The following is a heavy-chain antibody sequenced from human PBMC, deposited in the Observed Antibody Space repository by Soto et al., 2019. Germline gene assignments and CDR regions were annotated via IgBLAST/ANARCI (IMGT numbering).Heavy chain of an antibody. J-gene: IGHJ4*02. CDR3: ATVPRYCSGTTCYLDS. D-gene: IGHD2-2*01. CDR2: IIHSGST. V-gene: IGHV4-4*02. CDR1: GGSINSNNW. Sequence: QVQLQESGPGLVKPSGTLSLTCAVSGGSINSNNWWTWVRQPPGKGLEWIGEIIHSGSTNYNPPLKSRVTMSVDESKNQFSLKLNSVTAADTAVYYCATVPRYCSGTTCYLDSWGRGTLVTVSS.